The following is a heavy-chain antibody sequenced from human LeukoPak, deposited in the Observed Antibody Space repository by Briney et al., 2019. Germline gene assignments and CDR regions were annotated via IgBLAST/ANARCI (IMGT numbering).Heavy chain of an antibody. CDR1: GATINSNY. CDR3: ARDFSGQ. V-gene: IGHV3-53*01. D-gene: IGHD2/OR15-2a*01. CDR2: IYADGSI. Sequence: GGSLRLSCVVSGATINSNYMSWVRQAPGKGLEWVSVIYADGSIYYTDSVKGRFTISRDFSKNTLYLQMNSLRVEDTAVYYCARDFSGQWSQGTLVTVSS. J-gene: IGHJ4*02.